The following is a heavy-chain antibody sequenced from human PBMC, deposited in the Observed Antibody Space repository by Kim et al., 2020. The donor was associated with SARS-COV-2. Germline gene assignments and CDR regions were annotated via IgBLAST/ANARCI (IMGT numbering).Heavy chain of an antibody. CDR1: GYSFTSYW. CDR2: IYPGDSDT. J-gene: IGHJ5*02. CDR3: ARLSLSLGYCSGGSCYSSRWFDP. Sequence: GESLKISCKGSGYSFTSYWIGWVRQMPGKGLEWMGIIYPGDSDTRYSPSFQGQVTISADKSISTAYLQWSSLKASDTAMYYCARLSLSLGYCSGGSCYSSRWFDPWGQGTLVTVSS. V-gene: IGHV5-51*01. D-gene: IGHD2-15*01.